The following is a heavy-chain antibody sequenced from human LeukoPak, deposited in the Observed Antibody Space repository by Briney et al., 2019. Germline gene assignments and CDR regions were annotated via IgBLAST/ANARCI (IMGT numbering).Heavy chain of an antibody. CDR1: GFTFSGYA. Sequence: GGSLRLSCAASGFTFSGYAMSWVRQAPGKGLEWVSAISGSGGSTYYADSVKGRFTISRDNSKNTLYLLMNSLRAEDTAVYYCAKDPRYCSGGSCSELYYFDYWGQGTLVTVSS. V-gene: IGHV3-23*01. CDR2: ISGSGGST. J-gene: IGHJ4*02. CDR3: AKDPRYCSGGSCSELYYFDY. D-gene: IGHD2-15*01.